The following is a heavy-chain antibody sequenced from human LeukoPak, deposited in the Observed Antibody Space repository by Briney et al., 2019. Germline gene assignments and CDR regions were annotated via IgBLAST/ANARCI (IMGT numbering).Heavy chain of an antibody. CDR1: GFTFTSYW. V-gene: IGHV3-74*01. J-gene: IGHJ4*02. CDR2: INSDGSST. CDR3: GSRDY. Sequence: GGSLRLSCAASGFTFTSYWMHWVRQAPGKGLVWVSRINSDGSSTYYADSVKDRFTISRDNAKNTLYLQMDSLRAEDTAVYYCGSRDYWGQGTLDTVSS.